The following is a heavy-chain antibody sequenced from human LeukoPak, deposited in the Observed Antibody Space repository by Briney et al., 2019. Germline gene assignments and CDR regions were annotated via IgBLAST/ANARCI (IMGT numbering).Heavy chain of an antibody. CDR2: ISHSGST. CDR1: GGSFSGYY. J-gene: IGHJ3*02. CDR3: ARDLIAVAGTEAFDI. Sequence: SETLSLTCAVYGGSFSGYYWSWIRQPPGKGLDWIGEISHSGSTNYNPSLKSRVTISVDTSKNQFSLKLTSVTAADTAVYYCARDLIAVAGTEAFDIWGQGTMVTVSS. D-gene: IGHD6-19*01. V-gene: IGHV4-34*01.